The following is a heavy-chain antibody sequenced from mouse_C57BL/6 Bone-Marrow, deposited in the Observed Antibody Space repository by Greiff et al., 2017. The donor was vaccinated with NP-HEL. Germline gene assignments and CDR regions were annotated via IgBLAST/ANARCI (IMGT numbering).Heavy chain of an antibody. CDR1: GFSINSDCY. V-gene: IGHV3-3*01. CDR3: ARALYYGNLYYAMDY. J-gene: IGHJ4*01. D-gene: IGHD2-1*01. CDR2: TFYSGIT. Sequence: EVKLVESGPSLVRPSQTLSLTCTVTGFSINSDCYWIWIRQFPGNKPEYIGYTFYSGITYYNPSLESRTYITRDTSKNQFSLKLSSVTTEDTATYYCARALYYGNLYYAMDYWGQGTSVTVSS.